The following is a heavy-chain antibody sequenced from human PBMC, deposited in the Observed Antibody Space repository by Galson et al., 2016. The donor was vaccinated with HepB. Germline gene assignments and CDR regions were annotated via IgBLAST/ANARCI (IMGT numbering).Heavy chain of an antibody. J-gene: IGHJ4*02. CDR1: GYIFSTYG. V-gene: IGHV1-18*01. D-gene: IGHD6-19*01. CDR2: ISTHKGDT. CDR3: ARDKQYYFDY. Sequence: SVKVSCKASGYIFSTYGISWVRQAPGQGLEWMGWISTHKGDTRYAQKLQGRVTLTTDTSTSTAYMELRSLRSDDTAVYYCARDKQYYFDYWGQGTLVTVSS.